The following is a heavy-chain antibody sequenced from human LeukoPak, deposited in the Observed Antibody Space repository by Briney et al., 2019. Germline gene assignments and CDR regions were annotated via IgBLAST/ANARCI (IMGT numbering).Heavy chain of an antibody. Sequence: SETLSLTCTVSGGSISSYYWSWIRQPPGKGLEWIGYIYYSGSTNYNPSLKSRVTISVDTSKNQFSLKLSSVTAADTAVYYCARGGYSHGCNYWGQGTLVTVSS. V-gene: IGHV4-59*01. D-gene: IGHD5-18*01. CDR1: GGSISSYY. J-gene: IGHJ4*02. CDR2: IYYSGST. CDR3: ARGGYSHGCNY.